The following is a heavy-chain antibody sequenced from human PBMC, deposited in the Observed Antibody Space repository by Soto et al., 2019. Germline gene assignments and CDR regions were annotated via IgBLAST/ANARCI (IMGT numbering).Heavy chain of an antibody. CDR1: GFTFSSYA. V-gene: IGHV3-23*01. CDR2: ISGSGGST. CDR3: AKDRGIIVKAGDAFDV. J-gene: IGHJ3*01. D-gene: IGHD3-16*02. Sequence: GGSLRLSCAASGFTFSSYAMSWVRQAPGKGLEWVSTISGSGGSTYYADSVKGWFTISRDISKNTLYLQMNSLRAEDTAVYYCAKDRGIIVKAGDAFDVWGQGTKVTVSS.